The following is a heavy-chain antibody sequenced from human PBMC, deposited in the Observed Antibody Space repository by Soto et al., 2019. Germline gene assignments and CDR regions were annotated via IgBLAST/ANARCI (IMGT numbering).Heavy chain of an antibody. D-gene: IGHD2-8*01. CDR2: IYYSGST. V-gene: IGHV4-30-4*01. Sequence: SETLSLTCTVSGDSITSSNYYWSWIRQPPGKGLECFGCIYYSGSTYYNPSLKSRVIISVDTSKNQFSLRLSSVTAAGTAVYYSARVSNGRPYYYAMDVWPQGTSVTVSS. J-gene: IGHJ6*02. CDR3: ARVSNGRPYYYAMDV. CDR1: GDSITSSNYY.